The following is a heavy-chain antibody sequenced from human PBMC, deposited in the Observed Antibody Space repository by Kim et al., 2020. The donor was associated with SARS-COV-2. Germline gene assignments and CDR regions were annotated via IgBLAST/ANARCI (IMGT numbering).Heavy chain of an antibody. J-gene: IGHJ4*02. CDR1: GYTFTSYY. D-gene: IGHD6-13*01. CDR3: ARDQIESASLIAAAGSLDY. V-gene: IGHV1-46*01. Sequence: DSVKVSCKASGYTFTSYYMHWVRQAPGQGLEWMGIINPSGGSTSYAQKFQGRVTMTRDTSTSTVYMELSSLRSEDTAVYYCARDQIESASLIAAAGSLDYWGQGTLVTVSS. CDR2: INPSGGST.